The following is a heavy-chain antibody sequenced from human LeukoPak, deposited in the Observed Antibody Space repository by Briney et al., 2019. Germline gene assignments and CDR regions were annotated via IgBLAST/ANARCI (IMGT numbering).Heavy chain of an antibody. D-gene: IGHD1-1*01. CDR1: GGSISSSSYY. CDR2: IYYSGST. J-gene: IGHJ4*02. Sequence: SETLSFTCTVSGGSISSSSYYWGWIRQPPGKGLEWIGSIYYSGSTYYNPSLKSRVTISVDTSKNQFSLKLSSVTAADTAVYYCAQLRAEVDYWGQGTLVTVSS. CDR3: AQLRAEVDY. V-gene: IGHV4-39*01.